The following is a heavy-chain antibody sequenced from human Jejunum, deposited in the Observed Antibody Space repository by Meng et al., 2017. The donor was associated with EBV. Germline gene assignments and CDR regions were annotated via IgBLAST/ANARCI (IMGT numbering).Heavy chain of an antibody. CDR2: TYRRSRWYY. J-gene: IGHJ5*02. V-gene: IGHV6-1*01. CDR1: GDSVSSDKTA. Sequence: QLQLQESGPGLVQPSQSLSLSCVIPGDSVSSDKTAWNWIMQSPSRGLEWLGRTYRRSRWYYDYALSVKSRINISPDTSKNQVSLQLNSVTDEDTGIYYCATSRIAKFDRWGQGTLVTVSS. CDR3: ATSRIAKFDR.